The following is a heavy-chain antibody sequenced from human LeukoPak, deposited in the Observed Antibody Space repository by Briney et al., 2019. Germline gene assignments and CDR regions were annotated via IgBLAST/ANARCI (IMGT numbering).Heavy chain of an antibody. CDR3: ARDLDDLNTLPPLFQH. Sequence: PGGSLRLSCAASGFTLSPNYMSWVRQAPGKGLEWVSVIYSGGSTYYADSVKGRFTISRDNSKNTLDLQMNNLRAEDTAVYYCARDLDDLNTLPPLFQHWGQGTLVTVSS. V-gene: IGHV3-53*01. CDR1: GFTLSPNY. D-gene: IGHD3-3*01. CDR2: IYSGGST. J-gene: IGHJ1*01.